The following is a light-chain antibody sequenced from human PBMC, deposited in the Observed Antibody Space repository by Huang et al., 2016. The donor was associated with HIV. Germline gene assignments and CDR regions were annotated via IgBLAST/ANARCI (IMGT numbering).Light chain of an antibody. CDR1: QTVLYSSNNKIY. V-gene: IGKV4-1*01. Sequence: DIVMTQSPDSLAVSLGERATINFKSSQTVLYSSNNKIYLAWYQQKPGQPPKLLLYGASTRESGVPDRVSGSGSGTDFTLTISSLQAEDVAVYYCQQYYSTPLLTFGGGTKVEIK. CDR3: QQYYSTPLLT. J-gene: IGKJ4*01. CDR2: GAS.